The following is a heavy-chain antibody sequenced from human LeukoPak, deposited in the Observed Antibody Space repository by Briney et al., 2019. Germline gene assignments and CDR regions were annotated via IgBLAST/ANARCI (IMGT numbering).Heavy chain of an antibody. V-gene: IGHV3-48*02. J-gene: IGHJ4*02. D-gene: IGHD1-1*01. CDR3: ARRVTTAYDY. CDR1: GFSLRKFE. Sequence: GGSLTLSCAASGFSLRKFEIHWVRQAPGKGLEWVSYISSDLITTHYADSVKGRFTISRDNAKNSVYLQMNSLRDEDTAVYYCARRVTTAYDYWGQGTLVTVSS. CDR2: ISSDLITT.